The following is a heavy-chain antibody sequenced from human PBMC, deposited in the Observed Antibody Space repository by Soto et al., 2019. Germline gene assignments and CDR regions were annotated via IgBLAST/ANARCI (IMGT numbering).Heavy chain of an antibody. CDR3: ARDGGSDGYFGNWLDP. V-gene: IGHV1-69*15. CDR1: GGTFSNYA. Sequence: QVQLVQSGAEVKKPGSSVKVSCKASGGTFSNYAITWVRQAPGQGLEWVGRIIPIFSTTNVAQKFQGRVTITADESTTTADMELSGLRSADTAVYYCARDGGSDGYFGNWLDPWGQGTLVTVSS. CDR2: IIPIFSTT. J-gene: IGHJ5*02. D-gene: IGHD2-15*01.